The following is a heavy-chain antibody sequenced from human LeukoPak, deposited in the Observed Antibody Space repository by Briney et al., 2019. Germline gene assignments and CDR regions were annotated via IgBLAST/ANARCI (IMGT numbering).Heavy chain of an antibody. Sequence: PSETLSLTCAVYGGSFSGYYWSWIRQPPGKGLEWIGEINHSGSTNYNPSLKSRVTISADTSKNQFSLKLSSVTAADTAVYYCARVRRKWYCGILTGCPWFDPWGQGTLVTVSS. CDR3: ARVRRKWYCGILTGCPWFDP. V-gene: IGHV4-34*01. CDR1: GGSFSGYY. J-gene: IGHJ5*02. D-gene: IGHD3-9*01. CDR2: INHSGST.